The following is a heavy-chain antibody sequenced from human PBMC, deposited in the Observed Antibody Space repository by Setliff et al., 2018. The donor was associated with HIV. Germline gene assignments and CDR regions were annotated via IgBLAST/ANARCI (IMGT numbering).Heavy chain of an antibody. J-gene: IGHJ4*02. D-gene: IGHD6-19*01. CDR2: ISGSTGST. CDR3: ARGGDSSASDH. Sequence: GGSLRLSCAASGFTFNNYAMSWVRQAPGKGLEWVSAISGSTGSTYYADSVKGRFTISRDNAKNSLYLQMNSLSAEDTAVYYCARGGDSSASDHWGQGTLVTVSS. CDR1: GFTFNNYA. V-gene: IGHV3-23*01.